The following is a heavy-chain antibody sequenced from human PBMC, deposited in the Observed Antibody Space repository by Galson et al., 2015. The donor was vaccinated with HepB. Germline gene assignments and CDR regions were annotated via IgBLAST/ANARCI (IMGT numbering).Heavy chain of an antibody. D-gene: IGHD6-13*01. Sequence: SLRLSCAASGFTFSSYGMHWVRQAPGKGLEWVAVISYDGSNKYYADSVKGRFTISRDNSKNTLYLQMNSLRAEDTAVYYCAKDGYSSSWSLKKVYYYGMDVWGQGTTVTVSS. CDR2: ISYDGSNK. CDR3: AKDGYSSSWSLKKVYYYGMDV. J-gene: IGHJ6*02. V-gene: IGHV3-30*18. CDR1: GFTFSSYG.